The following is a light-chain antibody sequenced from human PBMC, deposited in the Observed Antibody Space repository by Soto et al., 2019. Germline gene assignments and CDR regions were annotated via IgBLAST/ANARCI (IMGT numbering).Light chain of an antibody. CDR2: ASS. Sequence: ALTQPASVSGSPGQSITISCTGTSSDVGSYNYVSWYQHRPGKAPRLMIYASSNRPSGVSHRFSGSRSGNTASLTISGLQAEDEADYYCSSYTSGSTLYVFGTGTKVTVL. V-gene: IGLV2-14*01. J-gene: IGLJ1*01. CDR1: SSDVGSYNY. CDR3: SSYTSGSTLYV.